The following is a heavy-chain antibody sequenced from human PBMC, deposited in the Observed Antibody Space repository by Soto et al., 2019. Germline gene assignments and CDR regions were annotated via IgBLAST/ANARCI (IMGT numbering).Heavy chain of an antibody. CDR3: AREAIGAYYYYYGMDV. Sequence: SETLSLTCTVSGGSVSSGSYYWSWIRQPPGKGLEWIGYIYYSRSTNYNPSLKSRVTISVDTSKNQFSLKLSSVTAADTAVYYCAREAIGAYYYYYGMDVWGQGTTVTAP. V-gene: IGHV4-61*01. D-gene: IGHD3-22*01. J-gene: IGHJ6*02. CDR2: IYYSRST. CDR1: GGSVSSGSYY.